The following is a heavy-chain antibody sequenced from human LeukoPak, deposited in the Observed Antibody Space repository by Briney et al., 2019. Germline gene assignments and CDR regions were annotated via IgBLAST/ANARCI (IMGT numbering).Heavy chain of an antibody. Sequence: GASVKVSCKASGGTFSSYTISWVRQAPGQGLEWMGGIIPIFGTANYAQKFQGRVTITTDESTSTAYMELSSLRSEDTAVYYCARFGRSKAAAGTTSWGQGTLVTVSS. D-gene: IGHD6-13*01. J-gene: IGHJ4*02. V-gene: IGHV1-69*05. CDR3: ARFGRSKAAAGTTS. CDR2: IIPIFGTA. CDR1: GGTFSSYT.